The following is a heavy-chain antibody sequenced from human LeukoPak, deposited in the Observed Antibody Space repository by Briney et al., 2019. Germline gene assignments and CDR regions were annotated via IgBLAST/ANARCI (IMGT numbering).Heavy chain of an antibody. CDR1: GYTFTDYY. CDR2: INPNSGAT. Sequence: ASVKVSCKAYGYTFTDYYLHWVRRAPGQGLEWMEWINPNSGATSYAQKFQGRVTMTRDTSISTAYMELSRLRSDDTAVYYCARDLRVITNYWGQGTLVTVSS. J-gene: IGHJ4*02. CDR3: ARDLRVITNY. V-gene: IGHV1-2*02. D-gene: IGHD2-21*01.